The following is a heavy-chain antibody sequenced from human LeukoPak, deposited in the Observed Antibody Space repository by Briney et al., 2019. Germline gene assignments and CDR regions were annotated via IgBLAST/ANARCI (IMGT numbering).Heavy chain of an antibody. D-gene: IGHD3-22*01. V-gene: IGHV4-34*01. CDR3: ARRYYYDSSGYLFDY. J-gene: IGHJ4*02. CDR2: INHSGST. CDR1: GGSFSGYY. Sequence: SETLSLTCAVYGGSFSGYYWSWIRQPPGKGLEWIGEINHSGSTNYNPSLKSRVTISVDTSENQFSLKLSSVTAADTAVYYCARRYYYDSSGYLFDYWGQGTLVTVSS.